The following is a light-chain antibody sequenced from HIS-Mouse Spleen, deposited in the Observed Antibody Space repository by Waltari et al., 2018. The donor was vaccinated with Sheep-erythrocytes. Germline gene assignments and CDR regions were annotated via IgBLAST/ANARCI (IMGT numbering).Light chain of an antibody. J-gene: IGLJ3*02. V-gene: IGLV2-14*03. CDR2: DVS. Sequence: QSALTPPASVSGSPGQSITISCTGTSSDGGGYTYVSWYQQHPGKAPKLMIYDVSNRPSGVSNRFSGSKSGNTASLTISGLQAEDEADYYCSSYTSSSTWVFGGGTKLTVL. CDR1: SSDGGGYTY. CDR3: SSYTSSSTWV.